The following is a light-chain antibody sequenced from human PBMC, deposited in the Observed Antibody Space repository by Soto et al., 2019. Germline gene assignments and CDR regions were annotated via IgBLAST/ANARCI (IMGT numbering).Light chain of an antibody. CDR3: LQYDYWPPWT. J-gene: IGKJ1*01. Sequence: IVLTQSPATLSVSPGERATLSCRASQSVGGGLSWFQQKPGQPPRLLIYGASTRATGIPARFSGSGSGTEFTLTISSLQSEDFALYFCLQYDYWPPWTFGQGTKVDIK. V-gene: IGKV3-15*01. CDR2: GAS. CDR1: QSVGGG.